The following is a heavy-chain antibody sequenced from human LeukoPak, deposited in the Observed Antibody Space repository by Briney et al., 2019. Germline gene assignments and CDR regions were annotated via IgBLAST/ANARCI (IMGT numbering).Heavy chain of an antibody. CDR3: ARDQSSGDGIDY. D-gene: IGHD2-21*02. Sequence: PSETLSLTCAVYGGSFSGYYWSWIRQPPGKGLEWIGEINHSGSTNYNPSLKSRVTISVDTSKNQFSLKLCSVTAADTAVYYCARDQSSGDGIDYWGQGTLVTVSS. V-gene: IGHV4-34*01. CDR1: GGSFSGYY. CDR2: INHSGST. J-gene: IGHJ4*02.